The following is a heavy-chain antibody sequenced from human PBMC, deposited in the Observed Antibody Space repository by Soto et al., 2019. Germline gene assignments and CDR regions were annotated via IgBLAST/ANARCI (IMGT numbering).Heavy chain of an antibody. CDR3: AMIDSSSSGFDP. CDR2: IYHSGST. CDR1: GYSISSGYY. V-gene: IGHV4-38-2*01. Sequence: PSETLSLTCAVSGYSISSGYYWGWIRQPPGKGLEWIGSIYHSGSTYYNPSLKSRVTISVDTSKNQFSLKLSSVTAADTAVYYCAMIDSSSSGFDPWGQGTLVTVSS. J-gene: IGHJ5*02. D-gene: IGHD6-13*01.